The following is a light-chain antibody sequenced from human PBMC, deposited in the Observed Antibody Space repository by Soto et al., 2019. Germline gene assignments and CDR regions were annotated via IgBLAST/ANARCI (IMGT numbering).Light chain of an antibody. V-gene: IGKV3-20*01. Sequence: EIVLTQSPGTLSLSPGEGATLSCRASQSVPSDWLAWYRHKPGQAPRLLIYGASSRATGVPDRVSGSGSGTDFTLTINRLEPEDFAVYYCQQWRTFGPGTKVDI. J-gene: IGKJ3*01. CDR3: QQWRT. CDR2: GAS. CDR1: QSVPSDW.